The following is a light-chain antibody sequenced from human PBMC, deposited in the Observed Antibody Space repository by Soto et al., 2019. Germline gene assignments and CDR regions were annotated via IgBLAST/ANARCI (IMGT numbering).Light chain of an antibody. J-gene: IGLJ3*02. CDR2: VTSDGSH. CDR3: QAWGTGGV. V-gene: IGLV4-69*01. CDR1: SGHSDYA. Sequence: QPVLTQSPSASASPGASVKLTCTLSSGHSDYAIAWHQQQPEKGPRYLMKVTSDGSHTKGDGIPDRFSGSSSGADRYLTLSSLRSDDEADYYCQAWGTGGVFGGGTKLTVL.